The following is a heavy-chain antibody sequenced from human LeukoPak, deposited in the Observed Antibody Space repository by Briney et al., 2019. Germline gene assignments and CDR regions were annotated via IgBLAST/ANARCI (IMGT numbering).Heavy chain of an antibody. Sequence: PGRSLRLSCAASGFTFSGYGMHWVRQAPGKGLEWVAVISYDGSHKYYADCVKGRFTISRDNAKNTLYLQMNSLRVEDTAVYYCARGGNYPWGSVDNWGQGTLVTVSS. J-gene: IGHJ4*02. D-gene: IGHD3-16*01. CDR1: GFTFSGYG. CDR2: ISYDGSHK. CDR3: ARGGNYPWGSVDN. V-gene: IGHV3-30*03.